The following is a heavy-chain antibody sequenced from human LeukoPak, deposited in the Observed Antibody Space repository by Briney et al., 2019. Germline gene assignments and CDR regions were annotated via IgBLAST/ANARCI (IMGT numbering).Heavy chain of an antibody. J-gene: IGHJ4*02. V-gene: IGHV4-38-2*02. Sequence: SETLSLTCTVSGYSISSDYYWGWIRQPPGKGLEWIGSIHYSGYTYYNPSLKSRVTKSVDMSKNQFSLKLSSVTAADTAVYYCARGRPITIFGVVTPLDYWGQGTLVTVSS. CDR1: GYSISSDYY. CDR2: IHYSGYT. D-gene: IGHD3-3*01. CDR3: ARGRPITIFGVVTPLDY.